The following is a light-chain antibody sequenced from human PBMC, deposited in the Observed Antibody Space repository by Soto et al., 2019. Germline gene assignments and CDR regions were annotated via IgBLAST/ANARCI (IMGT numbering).Light chain of an antibody. J-gene: IGKJ4*01. Sequence: ETVMTQSPATLSVSPGERATLSCRASQSVSSHLAWYQQKPGQAPRLLMYDASGRASGIPDRFSGSGSGTDFTLTISRLEPEDFAVYYCQVYDRSPLFGGGTKVEI. CDR1: QSVSSH. V-gene: IGKV3-20*01. CDR2: DAS. CDR3: QVYDRSPL.